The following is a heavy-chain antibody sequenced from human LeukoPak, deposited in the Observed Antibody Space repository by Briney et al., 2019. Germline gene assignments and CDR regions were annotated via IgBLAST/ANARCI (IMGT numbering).Heavy chain of an antibody. V-gene: IGHV1-8*01. J-gene: IGHJ5*02. D-gene: IGHD1-26*01. CDR3: ARDQAEGIVGAP. CDR1: GYTFTSYD. CDR2: MNPNSGNT. Sequence: GASVKVSCKASGYTFTSYDINWVRQATGQGLEWMGWMNPNSGNTGYAQKFQGRVTMTRNTSISTAYMELSSLRSDDTAVYYCARDQAEGIVGAPWGQGTLVTVSS.